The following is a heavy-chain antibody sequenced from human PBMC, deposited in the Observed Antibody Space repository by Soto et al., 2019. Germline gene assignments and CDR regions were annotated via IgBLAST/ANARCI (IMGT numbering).Heavy chain of an antibody. D-gene: IGHD3-22*01. CDR2: IYPGDSDT. V-gene: IGHV5-51*01. Sequence: PGESLKISCKGSGYSFTSYWIGWVRQMPGKGLEWMGIIYPGDSDTRYSPSFQGQVTISADKSISTAYLQWSSLKASDTAMYYCARATYYYDSSGYYVDAFDSWGQGTMVTVSS. J-gene: IGHJ3*02. CDR1: GYSFTSYW. CDR3: ARATYYYDSSGYYVDAFDS.